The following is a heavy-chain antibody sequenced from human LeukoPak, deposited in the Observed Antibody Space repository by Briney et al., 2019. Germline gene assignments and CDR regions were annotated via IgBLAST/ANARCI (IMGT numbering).Heavy chain of an antibody. CDR1: GFTFSSYE. Sequence: PGGSLRLSCAASGFTFSSYEMNWVRQAPGKGLEWVSTISGGGDSTYYADSVKGRLTISRDNSKNTLYLQMNSLRAENTAVYYCAKAGTKYCGGDCYYDYWGQGTLVTVSS. D-gene: IGHD2-21*02. V-gene: IGHV3-23*01. CDR2: ISGGGDST. J-gene: IGHJ4*02. CDR3: AKAGTKYCGGDCYYDY.